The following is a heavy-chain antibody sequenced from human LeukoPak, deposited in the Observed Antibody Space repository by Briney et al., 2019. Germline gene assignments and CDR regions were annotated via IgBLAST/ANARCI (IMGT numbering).Heavy chain of an antibody. CDR1: GDSINSINYY. J-gene: IGHJ4*02. CDR3: ARDQRSLYDF. D-gene: IGHD1-26*01. Sequence: PSETLSLTCTVSGDSINSINYYWGWIRQPPGEGLEWIASTSSGGHTFYSPSLKSRVTISIDTSKNQFSLKLASVTAADTAIYYCARDQRSLYDFWGQGSLVTVSS. V-gene: IGHV4-39*07. CDR2: TSSGGHT.